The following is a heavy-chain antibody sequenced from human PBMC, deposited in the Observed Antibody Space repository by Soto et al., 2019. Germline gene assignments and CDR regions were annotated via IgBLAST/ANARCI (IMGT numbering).Heavy chain of an antibody. CDR3: ARDLRTRDYYYGMDV. J-gene: IGHJ6*02. D-gene: IGHD5-12*01. V-gene: IGHV3-9*01. CDR2: ISSSSSYI. Sequence: EVQLVESGGGLVQPGRSLRLSCAASGFTFDDYAMHWVRQAPGKGLEWVSGISSSSSYIYYADSVKGRFTISRDNAKNSLYLQMNSLRAEDTAVYYCARDLRTRDYYYGMDVWGQGTTVTVSS. CDR1: GFTFDDYA.